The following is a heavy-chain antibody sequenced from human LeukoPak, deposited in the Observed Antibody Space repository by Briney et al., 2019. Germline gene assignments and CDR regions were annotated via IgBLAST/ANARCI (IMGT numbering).Heavy chain of an antibody. J-gene: IGHJ4*02. V-gene: IGHV3-7*03. CDR1: GFALSSHW. D-gene: IGHD2-2*02. Sequence: GGSLRLSCAASGFALSSHWMTWVRQVPGRGPEWVANVNRDGSETYYLDSVKGRFTISKDNAKNSLYLQMNSLKTEDTAVYYCTREYCSSTSCYNYWGQGTLVTVSS. CDR3: TREYCSSTSCYNY. CDR2: VNRDGSET.